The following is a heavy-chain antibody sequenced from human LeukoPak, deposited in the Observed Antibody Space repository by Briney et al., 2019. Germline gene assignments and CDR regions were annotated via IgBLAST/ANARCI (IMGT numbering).Heavy chain of an antibody. CDR1: GFTFSSYS. Sequence: GGSLRLSCAASGFTFSSYSMNWVRQAPGKGLEWVSSISSSSSYIYYADPVKGRFTISRDNAKNSLYLQMNSLRAEDTAVYYCARDLGYDSSGYYIYGFDIWGQGTMVTVSS. CDR3: ARDLGYDSSGYYIYGFDI. J-gene: IGHJ3*02. D-gene: IGHD3-22*01. V-gene: IGHV3-21*01. CDR2: ISSSSSYI.